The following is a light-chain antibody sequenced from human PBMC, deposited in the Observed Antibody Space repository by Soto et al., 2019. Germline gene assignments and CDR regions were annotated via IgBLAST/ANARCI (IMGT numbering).Light chain of an antibody. CDR3: QRYNSAPRT. J-gene: IGKJ3*01. CDR2: AAS. V-gene: IGKV1-27*01. Sequence: DLQMTQSPSSLSASVGDRVSITCRASQGISNYLAWYQQKPGRVPKLLIYAASTLQSGVPSRFSGSGSGTDFTLTISSLQPEDVATYYCQRYNSAPRTFGPGTKVDIK. CDR1: QGISNY.